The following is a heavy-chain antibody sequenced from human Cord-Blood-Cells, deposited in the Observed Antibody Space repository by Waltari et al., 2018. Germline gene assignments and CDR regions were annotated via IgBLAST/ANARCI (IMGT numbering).Heavy chain of an antibody. CDR2: INPNSGGT. V-gene: IGHV1-2*04. CDR3: ARAGRDYDFRSGYYDY. D-gene: IGHD3-3*01. Sequence: GLEWMGWINPNSGGTNYAQKFQGWVTMTRDTSISTAYMELSRLRSDDTAVYYCARAGRDYDFRSGYYDYWGQGTLVTVSS. J-gene: IGHJ4*02.